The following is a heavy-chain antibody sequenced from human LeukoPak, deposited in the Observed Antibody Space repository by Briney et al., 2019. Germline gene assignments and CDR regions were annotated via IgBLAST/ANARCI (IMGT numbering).Heavy chain of an antibody. D-gene: IGHD3-10*01. V-gene: IGHV3-7*01. CDR1: GFTFSSYW. J-gene: IGHJ6*03. CDR2: IRQDGSEK. Sequence: GGSLRLSCAASGFTFSSYWMSWVRQAPGKGLEWVANIRQDGSEKYYVDSVKGRFTISRDNAKNSLYLQMNSLRAEDTAVYYCARAMVRGVIIRTYYYYMDVWGKGTTVTVSS. CDR3: ARAMVRGVIIRTYYYYMDV.